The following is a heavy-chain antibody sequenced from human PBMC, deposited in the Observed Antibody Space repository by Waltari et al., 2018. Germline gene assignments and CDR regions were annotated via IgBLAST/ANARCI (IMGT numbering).Heavy chain of an antibody. CDR3: ARERNVVVVAASYFDY. CDR2: INPNSGGT. CDR1: GYTFTGYY. D-gene: IGHD2-15*01. V-gene: IGHV1-2*04. J-gene: IGHJ4*02. Sequence: QVQLVQSGAEGKKPGASVKVSCKASGYTFTGYYMHWVRQAPGQGLEWMGWINPNSGGTNYAQKFQGWVTMTRDTSISTAYMELSRLRSDDTAVYYCARERNVVVVAASYFDYWGQGTLVTVSS.